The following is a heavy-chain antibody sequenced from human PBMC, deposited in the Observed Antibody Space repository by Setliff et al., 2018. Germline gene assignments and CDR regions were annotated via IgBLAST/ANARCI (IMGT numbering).Heavy chain of an antibody. CDR1: GASVSGNSYY. D-gene: IGHD3-3*01. CDR3: ARMSGFQYIDV. V-gene: IGHV4-39*07. CDR2: MYYGGGGST. J-gene: IGHJ6*03. Sequence: PSETLSLTCTVSGASVSGNSYYWGWIRQPPGKGLEWIGSMYYGGGGSTYYNPSLESRVTISLDTSKNQFSLSLTSVTAEDTAVYYCARMSGFQYIDVWDKGTTVTVSS.